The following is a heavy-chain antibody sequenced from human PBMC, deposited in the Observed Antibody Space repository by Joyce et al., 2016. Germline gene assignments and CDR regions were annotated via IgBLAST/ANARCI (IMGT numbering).Heavy chain of an antibody. D-gene: IGHD3-16*01. CDR3: ARERGGGMSAFDI. J-gene: IGHJ3*02. CDR1: GFTFSAYE. CDR2: ICTAGDP. Sequence: EVQLVEAGGALVQPGGSLRLSCAASGFTFSAYEIHWVRQTTGKGLGVVSAICTAGDPYYAGSVKGRFTISRENAKSSLFLQMNSLRAEDTAVYYCARERGGGMSAFDIWGQGTMVTVSS. V-gene: IGHV3-13*05.